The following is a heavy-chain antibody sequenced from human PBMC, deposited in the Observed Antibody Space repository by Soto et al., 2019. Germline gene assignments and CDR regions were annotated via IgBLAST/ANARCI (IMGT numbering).Heavy chain of an antibody. V-gene: IGHV4-31*03. CDR1: AGSISSGGYY. CDR3: ARDRGGYGGYDY. CDR2: IYHSGGT. D-gene: IGHD3-16*01. J-gene: IGHJ4*02. Sequence: QVQLQESGPGLVKPSQTLSLTCSVSAGSISSGGYYWNWIRQHPRKGLEWIGYIYHSGGTYSSPSLRSRVTISVDTSKNHFSLKLSSVTAADTAVYYCARDRGGYGGYDYWGQGTLVTVSS.